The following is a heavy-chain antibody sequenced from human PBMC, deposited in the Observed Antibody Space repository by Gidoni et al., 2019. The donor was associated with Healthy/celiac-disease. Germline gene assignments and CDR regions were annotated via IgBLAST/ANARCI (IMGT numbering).Heavy chain of an antibody. D-gene: IGHD3-22*01. Sequence: QVQLQQWGAGLLKPSETLSLTCAVYGVSFSCYDWSWIRQPPGKGLEWIGEINHSGSTNYNPSLKSRVTISVDTSKNQFSLKLSSVTAADTAVYYCASTRYDRSGYYIQDYWGQGTLVTVSS. V-gene: IGHV4-34*01. CDR2: INHSGST. J-gene: IGHJ4*02. CDR3: ASTRYDRSGYYIQDY. CDR1: GVSFSCYD.